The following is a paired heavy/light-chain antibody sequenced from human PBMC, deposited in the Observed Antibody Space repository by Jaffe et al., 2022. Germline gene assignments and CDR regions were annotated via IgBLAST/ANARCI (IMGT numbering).Heavy chain of an antibody. Sequence: QVQLVQSGAEVKKPGSSVRISCKASGGPFGSFAVTWVRHAPGQGLEWMGGIIPILGLANYTQKFQGRLTITADESTNTTYMELSGLRPEDTAIYYCARDNRKVTVARVIVNSYYYYMDVWGEGTPVIVSS. V-gene: IGHV1-69*01. CDR3: ARDNRKVTVARVIVNSYYYYMDV. J-gene: IGHJ6*04. CDR1: GGPFGSFA. CDR2: IIPILGLA. D-gene: IGHD3-16*02.
Light chain of an antibody. CDR1: NVGHRN. CDR3: QVWDINTVV. Sequence: SYELTQPLSVSVALGQTATIACGGDNVGHRNLHWYQQRPGQAPMLVIYRDTIRPSGIPERFSGSNSGNTATLTITSAQADDEADYFCQVWDINTVVFGGGTRLTVI. V-gene: IGLV3-9*01. J-gene: IGLJ2*01. CDR2: RDT.